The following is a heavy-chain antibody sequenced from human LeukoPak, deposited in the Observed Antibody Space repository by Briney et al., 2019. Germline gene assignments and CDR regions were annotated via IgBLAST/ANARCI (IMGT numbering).Heavy chain of an antibody. D-gene: IGHD3-3*01. CDR2: INHSGST. J-gene: IGHJ3*02. V-gene: IGHV4-34*01. CDR3: ARPLRFLEWSIIRSAFDI. CDR1: GGSFSGYY. Sequence: PSETLSLTCAVYGGSFSGYYWSWIRQPPGKGLEWIGEINHSGSTNYNPSLKSRVTISVDTSKNQFSLKLSSVTAADTAVYYCARPLRFLEWSIIRSAFDIWGQGTMVTVSS.